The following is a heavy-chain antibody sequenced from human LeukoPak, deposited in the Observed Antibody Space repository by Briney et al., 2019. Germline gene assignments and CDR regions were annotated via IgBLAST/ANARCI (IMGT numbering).Heavy chain of an antibody. Sequence: GGSLRLSCAASGFTFSSYSMNWVRQAPGKGLEWVSSISSSSSYIYYADSVKGRFTISRDNSKNTLYLQMNSLRAEDTAVYYCAKSANMPYYYDSSGYLDYWGQGTLVTASS. V-gene: IGHV3-21*04. CDR2: ISSSSSYI. D-gene: IGHD3-22*01. CDR3: AKSANMPYYYDSSGYLDY. CDR1: GFTFSSYS. J-gene: IGHJ4*02.